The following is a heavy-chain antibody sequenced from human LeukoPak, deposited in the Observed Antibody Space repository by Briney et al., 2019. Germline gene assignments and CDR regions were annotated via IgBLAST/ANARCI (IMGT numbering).Heavy chain of an antibody. J-gene: IGHJ4*02. CDR2: INPSSGGT. Sequence: ASVKVSCKASGYTFTGYYMHWVRQAPGQGLEWMGWINPSSGGTNYAQKFQGRVTMTRDTSISTAYMELSRLRSDDTAVYYCARGDDYGDYVVDYWGQGTLVTVSS. CDR1: GYTFTGYY. D-gene: IGHD4-17*01. V-gene: IGHV1-2*02. CDR3: ARGDDYGDYVVDY.